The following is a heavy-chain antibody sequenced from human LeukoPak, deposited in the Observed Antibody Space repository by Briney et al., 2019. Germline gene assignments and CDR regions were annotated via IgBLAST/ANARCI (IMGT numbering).Heavy chain of an antibody. CDR3: ARDPHYGSGSYYRPYYFDY. CDR1: GFTFSSYA. V-gene: IGHV3-64*01. Sequence: GGSLRLSCAASGFTFSSYAMHWVRQAPGKGLEYVSAISSNGGSTYYANSVKGRFTISRDNSKNTLYLQMGSLRAEDMAVYYCARDPHYGSGSYYRPYYFDYWGQGTLATVSS. J-gene: IGHJ4*02. CDR2: ISSNGGST. D-gene: IGHD3-10*01.